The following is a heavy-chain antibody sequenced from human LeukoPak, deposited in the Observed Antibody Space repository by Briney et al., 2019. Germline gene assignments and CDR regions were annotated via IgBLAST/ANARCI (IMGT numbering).Heavy chain of an antibody. V-gene: IGHV5-51*03. D-gene: IGHD5-24*01. CDR1: AYSFTSYW. CDR3: ASSPAQSEYYYMDV. Sequence: GEALKISCEGSAYSFTSYWICWVRHMPGKGLEWMGIIYHGDSDTRYSPSFHGQVTISADKSISTAYLQWSSLKASDTAMSYCASSPAQSEYYYMDVWGKGTTVTVSS. CDR2: IYHGDSDT. J-gene: IGHJ6*03.